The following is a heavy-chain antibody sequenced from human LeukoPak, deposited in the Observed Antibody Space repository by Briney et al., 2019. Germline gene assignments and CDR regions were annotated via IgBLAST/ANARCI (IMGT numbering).Heavy chain of an antibody. Sequence: PGGSLRLSCAASGFTISGNYMSWVRQAPGKGLEWVSVIYSGGSTYYADSVKGRFTISRDNSKNTLYLQMNSLRAEDTAVYYCARGGSSSPEGFDYWGQGTLVTVSS. V-gene: IGHV3-66*02. J-gene: IGHJ4*02. CDR2: IYSGGST. CDR1: GFTISGNY. D-gene: IGHD6-6*01. CDR3: ARGGSSSPEGFDY.